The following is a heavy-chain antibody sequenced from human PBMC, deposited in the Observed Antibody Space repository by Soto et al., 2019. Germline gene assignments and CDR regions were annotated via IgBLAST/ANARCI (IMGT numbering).Heavy chain of an antibody. CDR2: ISWNSGSI. CDR1: GFTFDDYA. D-gene: IGHD1-20*01. J-gene: IGHJ4*02. CDR3: AKDSLRYPYYFDY. Sequence: SLSLSCAASGFTFDDYAMHWVRQAPGKGLEWVSGISWNSGSIGYADSVKGRFTISRDNAKNSLYLQMNSLRAEDTALYYCAKDSLRYPYYFDYWGQGTLVTVSS. V-gene: IGHV3-9*01.